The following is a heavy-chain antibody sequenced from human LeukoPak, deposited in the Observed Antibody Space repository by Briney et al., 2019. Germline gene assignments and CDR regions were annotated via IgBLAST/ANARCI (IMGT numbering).Heavy chain of an antibody. CDR3: VRNSYYNPLDV. CDR1: GSSFTTRW. V-gene: IGHV5-51*01. CDR2: IYGGDSDT. J-gene: IGHJ6*02. Sequence: GESLQISCKGSGSSFTTRWIAWVRQAPGKGLEWVGAIYGGDSDTTYGPSFQGQVTFSTDKSIRTAYLQWRSLEASDTAIYYCVRNSYYNPLDVWGQGTTVTVSS. D-gene: IGHD3-22*01.